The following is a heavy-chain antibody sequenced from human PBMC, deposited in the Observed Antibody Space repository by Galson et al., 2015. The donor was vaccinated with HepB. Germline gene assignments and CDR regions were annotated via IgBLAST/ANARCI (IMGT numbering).Heavy chain of an antibody. Sequence: SETLSLTCAVSGGSISSSNWWSWVRQPPGKGLEWIGEIYHSGSTNYNPSLKSRVTISVDKSKNQFSLKLSSVTAADTAVYYCASTSIAAAGKVDYWGQGTLVTVSS. D-gene: IGHD6-13*01. CDR2: IYHSGST. CDR1: GGSISSSNW. CDR3: ASTSIAAAGKVDY. V-gene: IGHV4-4*02. J-gene: IGHJ4*02.